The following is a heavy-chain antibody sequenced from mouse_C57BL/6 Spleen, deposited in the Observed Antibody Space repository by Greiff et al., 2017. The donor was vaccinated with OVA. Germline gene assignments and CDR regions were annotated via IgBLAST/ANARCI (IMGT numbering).Heavy chain of an antibody. V-gene: IGHV1-52*01. Sequence: QVQLQQPGAELVRPGSSVKLSCKASGYTFTSYWMHWVKQRPIQGLEWIGNIDPSDSETHYNQKFKDKATLTVDKSSSTAYMQLSSLTSEDAAVYYCARGGTSWFAYWGQGTLVTVSA. D-gene: IGHD3-3*01. J-gene: IGHJ3*01. CDR3: ARGGTSWFAY. CDR2: IDPSDSET. CDR1: GYTFTSYW.